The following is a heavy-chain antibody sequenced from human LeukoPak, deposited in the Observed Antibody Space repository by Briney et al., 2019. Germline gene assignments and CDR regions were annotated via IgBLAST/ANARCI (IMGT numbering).Heavy chain of an antibody. D-gene: IGHD4-11*01. CDR2: ITATGLHI. CDR1: GVTFSGYS. CDR3: ATYSILNAREFRY. V-gene: IGHV3-21*01. J-gene: IGHJ1*01. Sequence: GGSLRLSCAGSGVTFSGYSMNWVRQAPWKGLEWVSAITATGLHIYYADSVKGRFTISRDNAKNSLYLQMNSLGADDTAVYYCATYSILNAREFRYWGQGTLVTV.